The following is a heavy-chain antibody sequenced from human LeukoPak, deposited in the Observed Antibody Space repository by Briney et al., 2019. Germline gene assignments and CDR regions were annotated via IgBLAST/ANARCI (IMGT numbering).Heavy chain of an antibody. V-gene: IGHV3-48*03. CDR3: ARGSSVYCSSTRCYDGFSSWFDP. J-gene: IGHJ5*02. Sequence: GGSLRLSCAASGFTFSSYEMNWVRQAPGKGLEWVLYISSSGSTIYYADSVKGRFTISRDNAKNSLYLQMNSLRAEDTAVYYCARGSSVYCSSTRCYDGFSSWFDPWGQGTLVSVSS. D-gene: IGHD2-2*01. CDR1: GFTFSSYE. CDR2: ISSSGSTI.